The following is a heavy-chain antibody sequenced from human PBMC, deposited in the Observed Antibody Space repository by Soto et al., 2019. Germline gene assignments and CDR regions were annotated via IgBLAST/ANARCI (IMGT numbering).Heavy chain of an antibody. Sequence: ASVKVSCKVSGYTLTELSMHWVRQAPGKGLEWMGGFDPEDGETVYAQKFQGRVTMTEDTSTDTAYMELSSLRAEDTAVYFCARDCSGGSCYPGMDVWGQGTTVTVSS. J-gene: IGHJ6*02. CDR1: GYTLTELS. V-gene: IGHV1-24*01. CDR3: ARDCSGGSCYPGMDV. D-gene: IGHD2-15*01. CDR2: FDPEDGET.